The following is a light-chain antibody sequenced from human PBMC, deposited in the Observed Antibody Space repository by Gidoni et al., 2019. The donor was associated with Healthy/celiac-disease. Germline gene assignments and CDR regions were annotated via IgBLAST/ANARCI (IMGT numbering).Light chain of an antibody. V-gene: IGKV1-39*01. J-gene: IGKJ4*01. CDR3: QQRYSTPPVT. CDR1: QSISSY. Sequence: DSQRTLSPSSPAASVGDRVTLTCRASQSISSYLNCYQQKPGKAPKLLIYAASSLQSGVPSRFSGSGSGTDFTLTISSLQPEDFATYYCQQRYSTPPVTFXGXTKVEIK. CDR2: AAS.